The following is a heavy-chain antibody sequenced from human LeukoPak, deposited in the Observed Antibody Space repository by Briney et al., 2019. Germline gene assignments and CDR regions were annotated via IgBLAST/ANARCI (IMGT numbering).Heavy chain of an antibody. V-gene: IGHV3-23*01. Sequence: GSLRLSCAASGFTFSNYAMSWVRQAPGKGLEWVSAITGSGGNTYYADSVKGRFTISRDNSKNTVFLQMNCLRAEDTAVYYCAKWGDYDVLTGYYVSDYWGQGTLVTVSS. CDR1: GFTFSNYA. D-gene: IGHD3-9*01. CDR3: AKWGDYDVLTGYYVSDY. J-gene: IGHJ4*02. CDR2: ITGSGGNT.